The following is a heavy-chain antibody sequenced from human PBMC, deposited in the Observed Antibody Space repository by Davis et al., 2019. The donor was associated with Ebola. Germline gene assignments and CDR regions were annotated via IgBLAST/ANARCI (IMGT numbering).Heavy chain of an antibody. V-gene: IGHV5-51*01. CDR2: IYTGEYDT. Sequence: GESLKISCKDSGNSFTSHWIGWVRQMPGKGLEWMGIIYTGEYDTRYSPSFRGQVTISADKSIKTAFLQWSSLKASDTAMYYCASLRRTITGMDDAFDIWGQGTMVTVSS. J-gene: IGHJ3*02. D-gene: IGHD6-13*01. CDR1: GNSFTSHW. CDR3: ASLRRTITGMDDAFDI.